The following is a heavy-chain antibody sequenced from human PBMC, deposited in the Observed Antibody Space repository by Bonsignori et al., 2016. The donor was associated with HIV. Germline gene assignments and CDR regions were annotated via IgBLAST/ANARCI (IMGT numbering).Heavy chain of an antibody. CDR2: IYSTGTT. Sequence: WIRQPPGKGLEWIGRIYSTGTTNYNPSLKSRVTMSVDSAKNQISMRLTSMTVADAGVYFCARERYCRSNTCYRSTYFHHWGPGLLVTVSS. D-gene: IGHD2-15*01. J-gene: IGHJ4*02. CDR3: ARERYCRSNTCYRSTYFHH. V-gene: IGHV4-4*08.